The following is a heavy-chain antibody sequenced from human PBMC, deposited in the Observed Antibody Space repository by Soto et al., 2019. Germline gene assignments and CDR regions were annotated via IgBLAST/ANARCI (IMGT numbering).Heavy chain of an antibody. V-gene: IGHV3-30-3*01. CDR3: ARDRGSWFGGDYYYYGMDV. Sequence: QVQLVESGGGVVQPGRSLRLSCAASGFTFSSYAMHWVRQAPGKGLEWVAVISYDGSNKYYADSVKGRFTISRDNSKNTLYLQMNSLRAEDTAVYYCARDRGSWFGGDYYYYGMDVW. CDR2: ISYDGSNK. CDR1: GFTFSSYA. D-gene: IGHD3-10*01. J-gene: IGHJ6*01.